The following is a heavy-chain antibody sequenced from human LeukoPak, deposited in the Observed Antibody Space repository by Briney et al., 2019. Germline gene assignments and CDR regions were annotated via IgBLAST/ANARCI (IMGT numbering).Heavy chain of an antibody. CDR2: INPNSGGT. CDR3: AKDPVPTYPNSFPP. V-gene: IGHV1-2*02. CDR1: GYTFTGYY. J-gene: IGHJ5*02. Sequence: ASVKVSCKVSGYTFTGYYIHWVRQAPGQGLEWMGWINPNSGGTNYAQKFQGRVTMTRDTSISTAYMELSRLRSDDTAVYYCAKDPVPTYPNSFPPWVQGTLVTVSS. D-gene: IGHD4-11*01.